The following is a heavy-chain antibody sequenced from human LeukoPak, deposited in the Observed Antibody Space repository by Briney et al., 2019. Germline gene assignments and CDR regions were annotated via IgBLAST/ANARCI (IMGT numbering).Heavy chain of an antibody. CDR1: GFTFSSYA. Sequence: GGCLRLSCAASGFTFSSYAMHWVRQAPGKGLEWVAVISYDGSNKYYADSVKGRFTISRDNSKNTLYLQMNSLRAEDTAVYYCAKFSYYYGSGSPWGYMDVWGKGTTVTISS. J-gene: IGHJ6*03. CDR3: AKFSYYYGSGSPWGYMDV. CDR2: ISYDGSNK. D-gene: IGHD3-10*01. V-gene: IGHV3-30*04.